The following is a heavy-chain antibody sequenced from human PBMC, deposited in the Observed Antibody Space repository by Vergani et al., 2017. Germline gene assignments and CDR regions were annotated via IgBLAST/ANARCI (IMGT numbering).Heavy chain of an antibody. D-gene: IGHD3-16*01. V-gene: IGHV1-69*02. J-gene: IGHJ6*02. Sequence: QVQLVQSGAEVKKPGSSVKVSCKASGGTFSSYTISWVRQAPGQGLEWMGRIIPILGIANYAQKFQGRVTITADKSTSTAYMELSSLRSEDTAVYYCARPHLGGGAGYYYYGMDVWGQGTTVTVSS. CDR1: GGTFSSYT. CDR3: ARPHLGGGAGYYYYGMDV. CDR2: IIPILGIA.